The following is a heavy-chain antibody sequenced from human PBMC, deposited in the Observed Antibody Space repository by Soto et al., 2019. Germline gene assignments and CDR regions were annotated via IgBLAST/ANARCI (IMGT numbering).Heavy chain of an antibody. D-gene: IGHD6-6*01. V-gene: IGHV3-23*01. CDR2: IIGGGGNT. CDR1: GFSFSSYA. CDR3: AKGKQLVGALDY. Sequence: PGGSLRLSCAASGFSFSSYAVSWVRQAPGKGLEWVSVIIGGGGNTYHADSVKGRFTISRDNSKNTLYLQMNSLRAEDTAVYYCAKGKQLVGALDYWGQGTLVTVSS. J-gene: IGHJ4*02.